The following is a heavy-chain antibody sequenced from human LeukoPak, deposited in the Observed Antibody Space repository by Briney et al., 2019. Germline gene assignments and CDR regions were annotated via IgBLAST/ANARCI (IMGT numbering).Heavy chain of an antibody. Sequence: SVKVSCKASGGTFSSYAITWVRQAPGQGLEWMGRIIPILDITNYAQKFQGRVTITADKSTSTAYMDLNSLRSEDTAMYYCARAGAAVTAMTYWGQGTLDTVSS. CDR1: GGTFSSYA. J-gene: IGHJ4*02. CDR3: ARAGAAVTAMTY. CDR2: IIPILDIT. D-gene: IGHD2-21*02. V-gene: IGHV1-69*04.